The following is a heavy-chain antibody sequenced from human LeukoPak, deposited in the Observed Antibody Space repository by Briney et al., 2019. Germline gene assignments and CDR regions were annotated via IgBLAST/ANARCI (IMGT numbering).Heavy chain of an antibody. CDR1: GGTFSSYT. CDR2: IIPILGIA. D-gene: IGHD3-10*01. V-gene: IGHV1-69*02. J-gene: IGHJ4*02. CDR3: AILWFGEFPFDY. Sequence: SVKVSCKASGGTFSSYTISWVRQAPGQGLEWMGRIIPILGIANYAQKFQGRVTITADESTSTAYMELSSLRSEDTAVYYCAILWFGEFPFDYWGQGTLVTVSS.